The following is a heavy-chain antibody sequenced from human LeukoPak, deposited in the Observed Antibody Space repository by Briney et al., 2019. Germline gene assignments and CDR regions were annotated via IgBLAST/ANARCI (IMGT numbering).Heavy chain of an antibody. J-gene: IGHJ4*02. CDR2: MNPNSGNT. CDR1: GYTFTSYD. Sequence: ASVKVSCKASGYTFTSYDINWVRQATGQGLEWMGWMNPNSGNTGHAQKFQGRVTMTRNTSISTAFMELSSLRSEDTAVYYCARRNTIMVAGLDYWGQGTLVTVSS. V-gene: IGHV1-8*01. D-gene: IGHD5-24*01. CDR3: ARRNTIMVAGLDY.